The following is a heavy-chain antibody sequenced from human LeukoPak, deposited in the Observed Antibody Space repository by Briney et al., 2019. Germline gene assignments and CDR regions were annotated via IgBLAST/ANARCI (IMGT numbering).Heavy chain of an antibody. Sequence: GGSLRLSCAASGFTFSSYEMNWVRQAPGKGLEWVSYISSSGSTIYYADSVKGRFTISRDNAKNSLYLQMNSLRAEDTAVYYCARVPRGGAPPRAQGIDYWGQGTLVTVSS. CDR1: GFTFSSYE. J-gene: IGHJ4*02. D-gene: IGHD2-21*01. CDR2: ISSSGSTI. CDR3: ARVPRGGAPPRAQGIDY. V-gene: IGHV3-48*03.